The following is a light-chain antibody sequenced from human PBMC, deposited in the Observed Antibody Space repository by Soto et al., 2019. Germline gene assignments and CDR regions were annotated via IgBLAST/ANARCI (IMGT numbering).Light chain of an antibody. CDR2: EVS. J-gene: IGLJ2*01. Sequence: QSVLTQPASVSGSPGQSITISCTGTISDVGGFNYVSWYQQHPGKAPKLIIYEVSNWPSGVSNRFSGSKSGNTASLTISGLQAEDEADYYCSSYTTSRTLVVFGGGTKVTVL. CDR1: ISDVGGFNY. V-gene: IGLV2-14*01. CDR3: SSYTTSRTLVV.